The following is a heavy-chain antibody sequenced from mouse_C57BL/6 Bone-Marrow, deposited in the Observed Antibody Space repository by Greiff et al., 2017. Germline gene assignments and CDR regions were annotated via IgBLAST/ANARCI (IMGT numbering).Heavy chain of an antibody. CDR3: AKNGLWDYDGGPLYALDY. Sequence: VNLVESGPGLVQPSQSLSITCTVSGFSLTSYGVHWVRQSPGKGLEWLGVLWRGGSTDYNAAFMSRLSITKDNSKSQVFFKMNSLQADDTAIYYCAKNGLWDYDGGPLYALDYWGQGTSVTVSS. D-gene: IGHD2-4*01. V-gene: IGHV2-5*01. CDR2: LWRGGST. J-gene: IGHJ4*01. CDR1: GFSLTSYG.